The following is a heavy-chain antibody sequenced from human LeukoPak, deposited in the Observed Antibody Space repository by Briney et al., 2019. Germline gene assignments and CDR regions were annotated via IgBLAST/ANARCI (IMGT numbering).Heavy chain of an antibody. J-gene: IGHJ6*02. CDR3: AAPTPLSGYYYGMDV. CDR1: GFTFTSSA. Sequence: GTSVKVSCKASGFTFTSSAMQWVRQARGQRLEWTGWIVVGSGNTNYAQKFQERVTITRDMSTSTAYMELSSLRSEDTAVYYCAAPTPLSGYYYGMDVWGQGTTVTVSS. CDR2: IVVGSGNT. V-gene: IGHV1-58*02. D-gene: IGHD2-2*01.